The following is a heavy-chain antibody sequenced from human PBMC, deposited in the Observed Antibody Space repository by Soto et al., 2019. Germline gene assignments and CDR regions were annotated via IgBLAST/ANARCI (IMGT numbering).Heavy chain of an antibody. Sequence: EVQLVESGGGLVQPGGSLRLSCAASGFTFSSYWMHWVHQAPGKGLVWVSRIYTDGSRTNYADSVKGRFTISRDNAKNTLYLQINSLGDEGTAAYYCARGLMHLYGMDVWGQGTTVTVSS. V-gene: IGHV3-74*01. CDR2: IYTDGSRT. CDR3: ARGLMHLYGMDV. CDR1: GFTFSSYW. D-gene: IGHD3-16*01. J-gene: IGHJ6*02.